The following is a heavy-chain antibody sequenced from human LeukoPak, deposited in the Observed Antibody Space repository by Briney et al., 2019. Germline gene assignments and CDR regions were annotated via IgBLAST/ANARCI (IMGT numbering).Heavy chain of an antibody. CDR1: GFTFSSYW. Sequence: GGSLRLSCAASGFTFSSYWMSWVRQAPGKGLEWVANIKQDGSEKYYVDSVKGRFTISRDNAKNSLYLQMNSLRAEDTAVYYCARESSYYYDRSGYYGYWGQGTLVTVSS. CDR3: ARESSYYYDRSGYYGY. CDR2: IKQDGSEK. D-gene: IGHD3-22*01. J-gene: IGHJ4*02. V-gene: IGHV3-7*01.